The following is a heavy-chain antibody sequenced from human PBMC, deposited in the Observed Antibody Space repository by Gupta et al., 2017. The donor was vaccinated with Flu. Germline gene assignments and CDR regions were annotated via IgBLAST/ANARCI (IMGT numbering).Heavy chain of an antibody. J-gene: IGHJ4*02. D-gene: IGHD3-22*01. CDR2: ISSMSSYI. V-gene: IGHV3-21*01. Sequence: EVQLVESGGGLVKPGGSLRLSCAASGFTLSGYSLNWVRLDPGKGLAWGSSISSMSSYIYYSDSVKGRFTISRDNAKNSLYLQMNSLRAEDTAVYYCARVSLADDSSGYYWYYFDYWGQGTLVTVSS. CDR3: ARVSLADDSSGYYWYYFDY. CDR1: GFTLSGYS.